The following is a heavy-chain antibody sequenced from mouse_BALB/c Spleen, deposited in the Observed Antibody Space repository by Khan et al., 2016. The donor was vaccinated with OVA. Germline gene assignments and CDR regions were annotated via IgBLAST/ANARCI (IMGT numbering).Heavy chain of an antibody. CDR1: GYSITSDYA. V-gene: IGHV3-2*02. CDR3: ARVYGGDFDY. D-gene: IGHD2-10*02. CDR2: ISYSGNT. Sequence: EVELVESGPGLAKPSQSLSLTCTVTGYSITSDYAWNWIRQFPGNKLEWMGYISYSGNTNYNPSLKSRTSFTRDTSKNQFFLQLNSVTAEDTATYYCARVYGGDFDYWGQGTTLTVSS. J-gene: IGHJ2*01.